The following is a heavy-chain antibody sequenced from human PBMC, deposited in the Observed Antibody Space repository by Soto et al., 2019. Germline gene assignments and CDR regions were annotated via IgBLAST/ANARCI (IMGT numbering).Heavy chain of an antibody. CDR2: IGSSSSTI. J-gene: IGHJ3*02. Sequence: GGSLRLSCAASGFTFSSYSMNWVRQAPGKGLEWVSYIGSSSSTIYYADSVKGRFTISRDNAKNSLYLQMNSLRAEDTAVYYCASDTDIDAFDIWGQGTMVTVSS. CDR1: GFTFSSYS. CDR3: ASDTDIDAFDI. V-gene: IGHV3-48*04.